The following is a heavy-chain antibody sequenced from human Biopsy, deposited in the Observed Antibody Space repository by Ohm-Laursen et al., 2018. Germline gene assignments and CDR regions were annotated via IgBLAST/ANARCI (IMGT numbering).Heavy chain of an antibody. Sequence: PTQTLTLTSTVSGISLSNGRMGVSWVRQPPGKALEWLAHIFPNDEKAFSTSLKSRLTISKDTSKSQVVLTMTNVDPVDTATYYCARILGSTVTTYSAMDVWGQGTTVTVSS. CDR3: ARILGSTVTTYSAMDV. J-gene: IGHJ6*02. V-gene: IGHV2-26*01. D-gene: IGHD4-17*01. CDR2: IFPNDEK. CDR1: GISLSNGRMG.